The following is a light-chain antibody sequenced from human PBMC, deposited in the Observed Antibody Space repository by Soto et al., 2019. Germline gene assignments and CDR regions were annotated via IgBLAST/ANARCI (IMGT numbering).Light chain of an antibody. CDR3: CSYAGSSPYL. J-gene: IGLJ1*01. CDR1: SSDVGSYNL. CDR2: EGS. V-gene: IGLV2-23*01. Sequence: QSVLTQPASVSGSPGQSITISCTGTSSDVGSYNLVSWYQQHPGKAPKLMIYEGSKRPSGVSNRFSGSKSGNTASLTISGVQAEDEADYYCCSYAGSSPYLFGNGTKVTV.